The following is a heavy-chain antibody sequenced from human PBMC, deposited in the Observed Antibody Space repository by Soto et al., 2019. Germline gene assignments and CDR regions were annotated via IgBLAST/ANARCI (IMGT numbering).Heavy chain of an antibody. J-gene: IGHJ4*01. CDR3: ARGVPLYDSSGYYDN. CDR1: GYSFISYW. Sequence: SRKISSKGSGYSFISYWIGGIRQMPGKGLEWMGIIYPGDSDTRYSPSFQGQVTISADKSISTAYLKWSSLNASDTAIYFCARGVPLYDSSGYYDNWGQGTMVTVSS. V-gene: IGHV5-51*01. CDR2: IYPGDSDT. D-gene: IGHD3-22*01.